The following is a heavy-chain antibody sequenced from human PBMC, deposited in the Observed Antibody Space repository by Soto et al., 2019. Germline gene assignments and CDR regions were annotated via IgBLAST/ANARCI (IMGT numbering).Heavy chain of an antibody. V-gene: IGHV3-23*01. CDR1: GFTFSSYA. D-gene: IGHD6-19*01. J-gene: IGHJ4*02. CDR3: AKEYEYSSGWERIDY. Sequence: GGSLRLSCAASGFTFSSYAMSWVRQAPGKGLEWVSAISGSGISTYYADSVKGRFTISRDNSKNTLYLQMNSLRAEDTAVYYCAKEYEYSSGWERIDYWGQGTLVTVSS. CDR2: ISGSGIST.